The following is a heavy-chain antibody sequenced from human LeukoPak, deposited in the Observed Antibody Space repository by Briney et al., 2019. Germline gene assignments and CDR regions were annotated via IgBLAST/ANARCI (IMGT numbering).Heavy chain of an antibody. CDR2: INHSGST. D-gene: IGHD5-18*01. CDR3: ARDQGNTAMDT. J-gene: IGHJ5*02. CDR1: GGSFSGYY. V-gene: IGHV4-34*01. Sequence: SETLSLTCAVYGGSFSGYYWSWIRQPPGKGLEWIGEINHSGSTNYNPSLKSRVTISVDTSKNQFSLKLSSVTAADTAVYYCARDQGNTAMDTWGQGTLVTVSS.